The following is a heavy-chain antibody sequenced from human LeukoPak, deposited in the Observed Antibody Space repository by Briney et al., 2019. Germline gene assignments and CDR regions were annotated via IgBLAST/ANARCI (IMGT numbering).Heavy chain of an antibody. Sequence: SETLSLTCTVSGGSISSYYWSWIRQPPGKGLEWIGRIDASGRTNYNPSLKSRVTMSVDTSKKQFSLKVNSVTAADTAVYYCAREYGDFDYWGQGTLVTVSS. V-gene: IGHV4-4*07. CDR1: GGSISSYY. CDR2: IDASGRT. D-gene: IGHD4-17*01. CDR3: AREYGDFDY. J-gene: IGHJ4*02.